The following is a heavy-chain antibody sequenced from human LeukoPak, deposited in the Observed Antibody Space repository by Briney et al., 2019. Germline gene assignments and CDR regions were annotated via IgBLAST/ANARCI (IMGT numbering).Heavy chain of an antibody. Sequence: GASVKVSCKASGYTFTSYGISWVRQAPGQGLEWMGWISAYNGNTNYAQKLQGRVTTTTDTSTSTAYMELRSLRSDDTAVYYCARLASSSWYHGYYYYYMDVWGKGTTVTVSS. J-gene: IGHJ6*03. V-gene: IGHV1-18*01. D-gene: IGHD6-13*01. CDR1: GYTFTSYG. CDR2: ISAYNGNT. CDR3: ARLASSSWYHGYYYYYMDV.